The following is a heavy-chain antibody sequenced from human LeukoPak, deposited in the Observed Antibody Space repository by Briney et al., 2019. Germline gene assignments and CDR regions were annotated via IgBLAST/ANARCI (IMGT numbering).Heavy chain of an antibody. V-gene: IGHV1-2*02. CDR2: INPNNGGT. J-gene: IGHJ4*02. Sequence: ASVKVSCKASGYTFTGYYMHWVRQAPGQGLEWMGWINPNNGGTNYAQKFQGRVTMTRDTSISTAYMELSRLTSDDTAVYYCARGRGTTSSIFDYWGQGTLVTVSS. CDR3: ARGRGTTSSIFDY. D-gene: IGHD2-2*01. CDR1: GYTFTGYY.